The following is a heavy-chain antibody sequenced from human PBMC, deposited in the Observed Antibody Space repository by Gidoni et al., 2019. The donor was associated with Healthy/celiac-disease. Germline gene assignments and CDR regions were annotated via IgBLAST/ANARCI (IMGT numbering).Heavy chain of an antibody. CDR2: IIPILGIA. CDR3: ARLLAGGGSSGDNWFDP. J-gene: IGHJ5*02. V-gene: IGHV1-69*04. Sequence: QVQLVQSGAEVKKPGSSVKVSCKASGGTFSSYAISWVRQAPGQGLEWMGRIIPILGIANYAQKFQGRVTITADKSTSTAYMELSSLRSEDTAVYYCARLLAGGGSSGDNWFDPWGQGTLVTVSS. D-gene: IGHD1-26*01. CDR1: GGTFSSYA.